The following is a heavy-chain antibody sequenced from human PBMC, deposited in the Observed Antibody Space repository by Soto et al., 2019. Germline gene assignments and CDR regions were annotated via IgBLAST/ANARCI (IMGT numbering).Heavy chain of an antibody. CDR1: GFTFSSYA. D-gene: IGHD2-15*01. V-gene: IGHV3-23*01. Sequence: EVQLLESGGGLVQPGGSLRLSSAASGFTFSSYAMSWVRQAPGKGLEWVSAISGSGGSTYYADSVKGRFTISRDNSKNTLYLQMNSLRAEDTAVYYCAKVGYCSGGSCSYYGMDVWGQGTTVTVSS. CDR2: ISGSGGST. J-gene: IGHJ6*02. CDR3: AKVGYCSGGSCSYYGMDV.